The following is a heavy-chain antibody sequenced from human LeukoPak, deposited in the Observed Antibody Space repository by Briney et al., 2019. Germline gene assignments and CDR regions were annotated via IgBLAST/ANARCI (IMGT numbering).Heavy chain of an antibody. CDR2: ISGSGNQT. D-gene: IGHD6-13*01. CDR1: GFTFSSYA. V-gene: IGHV3-23*01. CDR3: AKDGSTWNFDS. J-gene: IGHJ4*02. Sequence: GGSLRLSCAASGFTFSSYAMSWVRQAPGKGLEWVSSISGSGNQTYYADSVMGRFTISRDNLKNTVYLQMNGLRVEDTAIYYCAKDGSTWNFDSWGQGTLVTVSS.